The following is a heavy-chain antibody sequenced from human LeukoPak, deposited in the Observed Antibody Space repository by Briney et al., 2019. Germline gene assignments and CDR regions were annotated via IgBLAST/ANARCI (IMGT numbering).Heavy chain of an antibody. CDR2: IYHSGST. CDR1: GYSISSGYY. J-gene: IGHJ3*02. V-gene: IGHV4-38-2*02. Sequence: SETLSLTCTVSGYSISSGYYWGWIRQPPGKGLEWIGSIYHSGSTYYNPSLKSRVTISVDTSKNQFSLKLSSVTAADTAVYYCARDRTTDDAFDIWGQGTMVTVSS. D-gene: IGHD4-11*01. CDR3: ARDRTTDDAFDI.